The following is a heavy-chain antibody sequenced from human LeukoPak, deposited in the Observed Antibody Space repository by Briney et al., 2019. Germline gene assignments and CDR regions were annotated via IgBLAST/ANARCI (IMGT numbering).Heavy chain of an antibody. CDR1: GFTFSDYY. Sequence: GGSLRLSCAASGFTFSDYYMSWIRQAPGKGLEWVSTISGSDGGTYYADSVKGRLTISRDNSKNTLYLQMNSLRAEDTAVYYCAKAGCSGVGCYSNYWGQGTLVTVSS. CDR2: ISGSDGGT. D-gene: IGHD2-15*01. CDR3: AKAGCSGVGCYSNY. J-gene: IGHJ4*02. V-gene: IGHV3-23*01.